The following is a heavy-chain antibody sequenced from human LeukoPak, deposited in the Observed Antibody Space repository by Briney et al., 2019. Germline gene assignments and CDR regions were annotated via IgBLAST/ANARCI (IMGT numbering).Heavy chain of an antibody. CDR1: GVTFGSHA. V-gene: IGHV3-64*01. Sequence: GGSLKLSCAASGVTFGSHAMHWVRQAPGKGLEYVSSISNNGGSTYYVNSVKGRFTISRDNSKNTLYLQMGSLRAEDMAVYYCARGYSSSNQFDYWGQGTLVTVSS. D-gene: IGHD2-15*01. J-gene: IGHJ4*02. CDR2: ISNNGGST. CDR3: ARGYSSSNQFDY.